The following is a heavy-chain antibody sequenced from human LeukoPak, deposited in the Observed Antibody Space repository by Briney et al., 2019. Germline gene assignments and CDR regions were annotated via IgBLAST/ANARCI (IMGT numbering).Heavy chain of an antibody. J-gene: IGHJ4*02. CDR2: ISSGGSTI. Sequence: GGSLRLSCASSGFSFSTYEMNWVRQAPGKGLEWVSYISSGGSTIYYADSVKGRFTISRDNSKNMVYLQMNSLRVEDTAVYYCAKDRDDYGDDCWGQGILVTVST. CDR3: AKDRDDYGDDC. CDR1: GFSFSTYE. V-gene: IGHV3-48*03. D-gene: IGHD4-17*01.